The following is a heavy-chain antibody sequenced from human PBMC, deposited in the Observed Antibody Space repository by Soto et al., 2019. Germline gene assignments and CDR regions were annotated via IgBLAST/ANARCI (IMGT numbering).Heavy chain of an antibody. CDR2: IIPLLGTA. D-gene: IGHD5-12*01. CDR1: EGTFSSYS. V-gene: IGHV1-69*08. Sequence: SVKVPCKASEGTFSSYSITWVRQAPGQRLEWMGEIIPLLGTANYAQKFQGRVTITGDKSTSTIYMGLSSLRSDDTAVYYCARDPVDLFAHMDVWGQGTTVTVSS. CDR3: ARDPVDLFAHMDV. J-gene: IGHJ6*02.